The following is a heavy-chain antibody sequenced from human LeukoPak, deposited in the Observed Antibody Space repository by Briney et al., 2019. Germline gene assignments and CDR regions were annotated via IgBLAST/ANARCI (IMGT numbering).Heavy chain of an antibody. J-gene: IGHJ4*02. V-gene: IGHV3-66*01. Sequence: GGSLRLSCAASGFTVSSNYMSWVRQAPGKGLEWVSVIYSGGSTYYADSVKGRFTISRDNSKNTLYLQMNSLRAEDTAVYYCSRGAAAGHFDYWGQGTLVTASS. CDR1: GFTVSSNY. D-gene: IGHD6-13*01. CDR2: IYSGGST. CDR3: SRGAAAGHFDY.